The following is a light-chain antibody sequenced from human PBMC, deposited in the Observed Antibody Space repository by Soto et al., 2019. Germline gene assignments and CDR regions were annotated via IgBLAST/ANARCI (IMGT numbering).Light chain of an antibody. CDR3: SSYAGNDRLGV. Sequence: QSALTQPPSASGSPGQSVTISCTGTSSDVGGYDYVSWYQQHPDKAPKLIIYEVTERPSGVPDRFSGSKSGNTASLTVSGLQFEDEANYYCSSYAGNDRLGVFGGGTKLTVL. CDR2: EVT. V-gene: IGLV2-8*01. CDR1: SSDVGGYDY. J-gene: IGLJ2*01.